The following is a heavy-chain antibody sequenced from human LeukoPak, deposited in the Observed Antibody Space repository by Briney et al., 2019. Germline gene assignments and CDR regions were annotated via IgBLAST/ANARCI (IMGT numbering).Heavy chain of an antibody. CDR2: VNSDGTTT. Sequence: GGSLRLSCAASGFTFSTYWMHWVRQAPGKGLVWVSRVNSDGTTTVYADSVKGRFTVSRDNAKNTLYLQMNSLRAEDTAVYYCACACGWHGYGAYDIWGQGTMVTVSS. V-gene: IGHV3-74*01. CDR1: GFTFSTYW. J-gene: IGHJ3*02. D-gene: IGHD6-19*01. CDR3: ACACGWHGYGAYDI.